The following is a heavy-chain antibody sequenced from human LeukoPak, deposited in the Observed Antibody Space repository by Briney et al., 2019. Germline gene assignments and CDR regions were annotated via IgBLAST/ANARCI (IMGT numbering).Heavy chain of an antibody. CDR3: ARECITMVRGVSPLDY. Sequence: ASVKVSCKASGYTFTSYYMHWVRQASGQGLEWMGIINPSGGSTSYAQKFQGRVTMTRDTSTSTVYMELSSLRSGNTAVYYCARECITMVRGVSPLDYWGQGTLVTVSS. V-gene: IGHV1-46*01. CDR2: INPSGGST. J-gene: IGHJ4*02. CDR1: GYTFTSYY. D-gene: IGHD3-10*01.